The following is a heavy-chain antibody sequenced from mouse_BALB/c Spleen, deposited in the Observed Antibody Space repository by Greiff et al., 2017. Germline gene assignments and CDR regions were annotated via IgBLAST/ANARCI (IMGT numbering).Heavy chain of an antibody. CDR1: GFTFSDYG. D-gene: IGHD2-14*01. V-gene: IGHV5-15*02. J-gene: IGHJ4*01. Sequence: EVQGVESGGGLVQPGGSRKLSCAASGFTFSDYGMAWVRQAPGKGPEWVAFISNLAYSIYYADTVTGRFTISRENAKNTLYLEMSSLRSEDTAMYYCARDIGLTYYAMDYWGQGTSVTVSS. CDR2: ISNLAYSI. CDR3: ARDIGLTYYAMDY.